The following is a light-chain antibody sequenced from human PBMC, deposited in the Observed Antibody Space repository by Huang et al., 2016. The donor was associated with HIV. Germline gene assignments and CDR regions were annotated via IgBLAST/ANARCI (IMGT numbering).Light chain of an antibody. CDR2: DTS. CDR1: PSVSNY. V-gene: IGKV3-11*01. CDR3: QQRSNWPLS. J-gene: IGKJ4*01. Sequence: EIVLTQSPATLSFSPGERATLSCRSSPSVSNYLAWYQQKPGQAPRLLIYDTSNRATGIPARFSGSGSGTDFTLTISSLEPEDFAIYYCQQRSNWPLSFGGGTKVEIK.